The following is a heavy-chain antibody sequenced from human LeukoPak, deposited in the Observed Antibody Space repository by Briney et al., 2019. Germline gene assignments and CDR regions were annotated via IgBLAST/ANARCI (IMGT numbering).Heavy chain of an antibody. CDR1: GFTFTSYD. D-gene: IGHD6-19*01. J-gene: IGHJ2*01. Sequence: GGSLRLSCAASGFTFTSYDMHWVRQVIGKGLEWVSTTGTAGETYYPASIKGRFTISRENAKNSLYLQMSSLRADDTAVYYCGRSYGRDWSSRNWYFDLWGRGTLVTVSS. CDR3: GRSYGRDWSSRNWYFDL. CDR2: TGTAGET. V-gene: IGHV3-13*01.